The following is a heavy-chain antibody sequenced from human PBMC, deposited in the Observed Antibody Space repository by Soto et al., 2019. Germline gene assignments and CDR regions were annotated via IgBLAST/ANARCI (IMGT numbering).Heavy chain of an antibody. V-gene: IGHV3-23*01. CDR2: ISGSGGST. D-gene: IGHD4-17*01. CDR1: GFTFSSYV. Sequence: GGSLRLSCAASGFTFSSYVMSWVRQAPGKGLEWVSAISGSGGSTYYADSVKGRFTISRDNSKNTLYLQMNSLRAADTAVYYYAKAGPTVTKIYYYYGMDVWGQGTTVTVSS. J-gene: IGHJ6*02. CDR3: AKAGPTVTKIYYYYGMDV.